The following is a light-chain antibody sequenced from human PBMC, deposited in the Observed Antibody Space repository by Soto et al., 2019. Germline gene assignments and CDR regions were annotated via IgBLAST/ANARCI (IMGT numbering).Light chain of an antibody. J-gene: IGLJ3*02. CDR3: SSYTNSNTQV. CDR1: SSDIGSYNF. Sequence: QSALTQPASVSGSPGQSITISCTGTSSDIGSYNFVSWYQQRPGRAPKLMIFEATKRPSGVPPRFSASKSGNTASLTISGLRAEDEADYYCSSYTNSNTQVFGGGTKLTVL. CDR2: EAT. V-gene: IGLV2-14*02.